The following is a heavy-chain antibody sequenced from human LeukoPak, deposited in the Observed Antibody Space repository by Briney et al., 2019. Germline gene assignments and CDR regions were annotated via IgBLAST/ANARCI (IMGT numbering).Heavy chain of an antibody. CDR2: INPSGGST. CDR3: ASLQGAMATGPHDAFDI. D-gene: IGHD5-18*01. Sequence: ASVKVSCKASGHTFTSYYMHWVRQASGQGLEWMGIINPSGGSTSYAQKFQGRVTMTRDTSTSTVYMELSSLRSEDTAVYYCASLQGAMATGPHDAFDIWGQGTMVTVSS. V-gene: IGHV1-46*01. J-gene: IGHJ3*02. CDR1: GHTFTSYY.